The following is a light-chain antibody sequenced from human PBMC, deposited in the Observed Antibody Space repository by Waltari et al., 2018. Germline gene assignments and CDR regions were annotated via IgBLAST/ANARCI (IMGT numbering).Light chain of an antibody. CDR3: CSYAGSYIP. CDR1: SSDVGGYKY. CDR2: DVS. V-gene: IGLV2-11*01. Sequence: QSALTQPRSVSGSPGQSVTISCTGTSSDVGGYKYVSWYQQHPGNDPNLRIDDVSKRPAGVPDRFSCSNSGNTASLTISGLQAEDEADYYCCSYAGSYIPFGGGTKLTVL. J-gene: IGLJ2*01.